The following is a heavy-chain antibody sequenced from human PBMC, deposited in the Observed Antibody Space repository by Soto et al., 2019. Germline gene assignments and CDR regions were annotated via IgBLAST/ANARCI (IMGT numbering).Heavy chain of an antibody. CDR3: AKEGNIGSSSWYYFDY. V-gene: IGHV3-33*06. J-gene: IGHJ4*02. Sequence: QVQLVESGGGVVQPGRSLRLSCAASGFTFRSNGMHWVRQAPGKGLEWVATIWHDSSNKYYADAVKGRFTISRDNSKNTLYLHMNSLRAEDTGIYYCAKEGNIGSSSWYYFDYWGQGTLVTVSS. D-gene: IGHD6-13*01. CDR2: IWHDSSNK. CDR1: GFTFRSNG.